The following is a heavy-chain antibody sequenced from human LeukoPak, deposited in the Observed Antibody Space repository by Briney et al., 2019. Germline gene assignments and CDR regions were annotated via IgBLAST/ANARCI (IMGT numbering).Heavy chain of an antibody. V-gene: IGHV4-59*11. J-gene: IGHJ4*02. D-gene: IGHD1-26*01. CDR2: ASYIRGT. CDR1: VGSINGHY. CDR3: ATSYGGYVLDY. Sequence: SETLFLTCTVSVGSINGHYWTWIRQPPGKGLEWIGYASYIRGTNYNPSLKSRVSMSVDASKNEFSLKLSSVTAADTGVYYCATSYGGYVLDYWGQGALVIVSS.